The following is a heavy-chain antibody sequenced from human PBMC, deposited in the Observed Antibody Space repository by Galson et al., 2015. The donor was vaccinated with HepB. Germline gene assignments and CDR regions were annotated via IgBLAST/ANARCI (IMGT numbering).Heavy chain of an antibody. D-gene: IGHD6-13*01. J-gene: IGHJ5*02. Sequence: SLRLSCAASGFTLSTYGMHWVRQAPGKGLEWVAVIWSDGNNKYYADSVKGRFTVSRDNSKNTLYLQMNSLRVEDTAVYYCAREDSNNWYESRRYNYFDPWCQGTLVTVSP. CDR3: AREDSNNWYESRRYNYFDP. CDR2: IWSDGNNK. CDR1: GFTLSTYG. V-gene: IGHV3-33*01.